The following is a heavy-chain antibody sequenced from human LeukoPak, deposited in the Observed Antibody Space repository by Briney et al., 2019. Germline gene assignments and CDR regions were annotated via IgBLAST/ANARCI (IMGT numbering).Heavy chain of an antibody. Sequence: ASVKVSCKASGYTFTSYGISWVRQAPGQGLEWMGGIIPIFGTANYAQKFQGRVTITADKSTSTAYMELSSLRSEDTAVYYCARDPPGESSGSYGDYWGQGTLVTVSS. J-gene: IGHJ4*02. CDR3: ARDPPGESSGSYGDY. V-gene: IGHV1-69*06. CDR2: IIPIFGTA. CDR1: GYTFTSYG. D-gene: IGHD1-26*01.